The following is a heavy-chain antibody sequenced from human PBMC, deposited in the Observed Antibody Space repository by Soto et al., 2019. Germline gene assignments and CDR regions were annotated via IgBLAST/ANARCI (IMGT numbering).Heavy chain of an antibody. CDR1: GYTFSDYY. CDR3: ASHYDMWSGYLSPVDY. CDR2: IDTSGTKI. D-gene: IGHD3-3*01. V-gene: IGHV3-11*01. J-gene: IGHJ4*02. Sequence: QVQLVESGGDLVKPGGSLRLSCAASGYTFSDYYMSWIRQAPGKGLEWISYIDTSGTKIYYADSVKGRFTITRDNAKNSLYLEMNSLRDEYTAVYYCASHYDMWSGYLSPVDYWGQGTLVTVS.